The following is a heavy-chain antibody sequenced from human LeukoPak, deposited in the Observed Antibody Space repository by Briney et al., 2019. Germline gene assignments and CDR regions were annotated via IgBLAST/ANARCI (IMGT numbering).Heavy chain of an antibody. CDR2: IYYSGST. CDR3: ARDQLWEGYFDY. Sequence: SETLSLTCTVSGGSISSSSYYWGWIRQPPGKGLEWIGSIYYSGSTYYNPSLKSRVTISVDTSKNQFSLKLSSVTAADTAVYYCARDQLWEGYFDYWGQGTLVTVSS. J-gene: IGHJ4*02. V-gene: IGHV4-39*07. CDR1: GGSISSSSYY. D-gene: IGHD5-18*01.